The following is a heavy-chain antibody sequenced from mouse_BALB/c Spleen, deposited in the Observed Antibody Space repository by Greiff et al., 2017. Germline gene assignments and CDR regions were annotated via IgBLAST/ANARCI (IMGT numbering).Heavy chain of an antibody. CDR2: ISSGGST. CDR1: GFTFSSYA. Sequence: EVMLVESGGGLVKPGGSLKLSCAASGFTFSSYAMSWVRQTPEKRLEWVASISSGGSTYYPDSVKGRFTISRDNARNILYLQMSSLRSEDTAMYYCARGGDYGSFDDWGQGTTLTVSS. D-gene: IGHD1-1*01. V-gene: IGHV5-6-5*01. J-gene: IGHJ2*01. CDR3: ARGGDYGSFDD.